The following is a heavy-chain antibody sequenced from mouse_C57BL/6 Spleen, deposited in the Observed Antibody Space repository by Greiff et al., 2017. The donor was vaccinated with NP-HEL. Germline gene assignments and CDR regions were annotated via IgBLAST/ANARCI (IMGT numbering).Heavy chain of an antibody. J-gene: IGHJ4*01. Sequence: VQLQQPGAELVMPGASVKLSCKASGYTFTSYWMHWVKQRPGQGLEWIGEIDPSDSYTNYNQKFKGKSTLTVDKSSSTAYMQLSSLTAEDSAVYYCARWDYYGSKDYAMDDWGQGTSVTVSS. CDR2: IDPSDSYT. CDR1: GYTFTSYW. CDR3: ARWDYYGSKDYAMDD. V-gene: IGHV1-69*01. D-gene: IGHD1-1*01.